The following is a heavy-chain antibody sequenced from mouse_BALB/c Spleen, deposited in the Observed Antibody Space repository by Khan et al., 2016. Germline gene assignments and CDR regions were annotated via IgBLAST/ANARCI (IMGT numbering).Heavy chain of an antibody. CDR1: GYTFTDYW. CDR2: INPNTGDT. J-gene: IGHJ3*01. CDR3: ARWSYYCGSSYGEFTY. V-gene: IGHV1-7*01. Sequence: VQLQESGAELAKPGASVKMSCKTSGYTFTDYWMHWVKQRPGQGLEWIGYINPNTGDTAYNQKFKDKATLTADKSSSTAYMQLSSLTSEDAAVYYCARWSYYCGSSYGEFTYWGQGTLVTVSA. D-gene: IGHD1-1*01.